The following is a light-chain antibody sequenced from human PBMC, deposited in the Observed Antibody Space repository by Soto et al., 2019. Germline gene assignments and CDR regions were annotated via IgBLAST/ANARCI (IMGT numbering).Light chain of an antibody. Sequence: EVLLTQYPATLSLSPGERATLSCRGGQSISSYLAWYQQKPGQAPRLVIHVASSRATGIPDSFSGSGSGADFSLTISRLEADDFAVYYCQHYGSSPRITFGLGTRLEIK. CDR3: QHYGSSPRIT. CDR1: QSISSY. J-gene: IGKJ5*01. V-gene: IGKV3-20*01. CDR2: VAS.